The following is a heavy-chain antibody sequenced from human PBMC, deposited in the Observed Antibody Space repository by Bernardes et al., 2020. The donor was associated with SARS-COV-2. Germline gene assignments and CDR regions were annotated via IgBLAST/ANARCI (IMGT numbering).Heavy chain of an antibody. V-gene: IGHV3-11*01. Sequence: GYLRRSCAASGFTVSDYYMRWIRQAPGKGLEWVSYISSSGSIIYYADSVKGRFTISRDNAKNSLYLQMNSLRAEDTAVYYCASTYYYDSSGYYRPLDYFDYWGQGTLVTVSS. J-gene: IGHJ4*02. CDR3: ASTYYYDSSGYYRPLDYFDY. CDR1: GFTVSDYY. D-gene: IGHD3-22*01. CDR2: ISSSGSII.